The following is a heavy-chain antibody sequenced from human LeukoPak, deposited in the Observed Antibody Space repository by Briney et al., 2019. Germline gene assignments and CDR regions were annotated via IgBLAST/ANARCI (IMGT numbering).Heavy chain of an antibody. J-gene: IGHJ4*02. CDR1: GFSISSND. D-gene: IGHD3-10*01. CDR3: AKRSPPY. Sequence: GGSLRLSCTASGFSISSNDMNWVRQSPGKALEWVSLIYISAITKYADSVQGRFTVSRDNSKNTLYLQMNSLRAEDTAVYYCAKRSPPYWGQGALVTVSS. CDR2: IYISAIT. V-gene: IGHV3-66*04.